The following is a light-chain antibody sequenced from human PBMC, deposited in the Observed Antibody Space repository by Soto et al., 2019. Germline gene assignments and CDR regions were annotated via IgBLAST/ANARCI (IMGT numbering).Light chain of an antibody. J-gene: IGLJ3*02. V-gene: IGLV1-47*01. Sequence: QSVLTQPPSASGTPGQRVTISCSGSSSNIGSNYVYWYQQLPGTAPKLLIYRNNQRPSGVPDRFSGSKSGTSASLAISGLRSEDEADYYCSSYAGNNNFVFGGGTKLTVL. CDR3: SSYAGNNNFV. CDR1: SSNIGSNY. CDR2: RNN.